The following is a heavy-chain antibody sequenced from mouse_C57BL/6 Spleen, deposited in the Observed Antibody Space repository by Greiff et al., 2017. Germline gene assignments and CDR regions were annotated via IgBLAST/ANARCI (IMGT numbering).Heavy chain of an antibody. D-gene: IGHD4-1*01. CDR3: ARKLGREDYAMDY. CDR1: GYTFTSYT. V-gene: IGHV1-4*01. J-gene: IGHJ4*01. CDR2: INPSSGYT. Sequence: QVQLKQSGAELARPGASVKMSCKASGYTFTSYTMHWVKQRPGQGLEWIGYINPSSGYTKYNQKFKDKATLTADKSSSTAYMQLSSLTSEDSAVYYCARKLGREDYAMDYWGQGTSVTVSS.